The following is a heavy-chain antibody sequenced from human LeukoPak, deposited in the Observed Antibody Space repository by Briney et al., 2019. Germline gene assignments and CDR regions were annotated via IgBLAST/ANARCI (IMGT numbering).Heavy chain of an antibody. D-gene: IGHD6-19*01. CDR2: ISSISSTI. V-gene: IGHV3-48*04. Sequence: GGSLRLSCAASGFTFSTYGMNWVRQAPGKGLEWVSYISSISSTINYADSVKGRFTISRDNAKNSLYLQMNSLRAEDTAVYYCARDLGYSSGWYGPVWFDPWGQGTLVTVSS. CDR3: ARDLGYSSGWYGPVWFDP. J-gene: IGHJ5*02. CDR1: GFTFSTYG.